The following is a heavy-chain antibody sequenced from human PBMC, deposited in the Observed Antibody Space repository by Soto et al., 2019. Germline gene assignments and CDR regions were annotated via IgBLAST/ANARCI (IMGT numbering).Heavy chain of an antibody. CDR3: ARGPEKAWSGYYYYYGMDV. CDR2: IIPILGIA. V-gene: IGHV1-69*04. J-gene: IGHJ6*02. D-gene: IGHD3-3*01. Sequence: ASVKVSCKASGGTFSSYAISWVRQAPGQGLEWMGRIIPILGIANYAQKFQGRVTITADKSTSTAYMELSSLRSEDTAVYYCARGPEKAWSGYYYYYGMDVWGQGTTVTVSS. CDR1: GGTFSSYA.